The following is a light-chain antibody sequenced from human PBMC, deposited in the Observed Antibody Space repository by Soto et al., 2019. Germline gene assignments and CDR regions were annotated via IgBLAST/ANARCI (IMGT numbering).Light chain of an antibody. CDR2: DAS. CDR1: QSVGRNY. V-gene: IGKV3-20*01. J-gene: IGKJ4*01. Sequence: EIVLTQSPGTLSLSPGESATLSCRASQSVGRNYLAWFQHKPDQAPRLLIYDASNRATGVPDRFSGSGSGTDFTLSVSRLEPEDFAVYYCHQYGGSPLTFGGGTTVEIK. CDR3: HQYGGSPLT.